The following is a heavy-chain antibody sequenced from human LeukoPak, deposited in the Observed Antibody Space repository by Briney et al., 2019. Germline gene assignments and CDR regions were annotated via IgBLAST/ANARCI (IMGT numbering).Heavy chain of an antibody. CDR3: ARYISWWDV. Sequence: GGSLRLSCAAPGFSFTTYWMSWVRQAPGKAMEWVSSITSIGTYIFYADSVKGRFTISRDNAKNSLYLQMNTLRPEDTAVYYCARYISWWDVWGKGTTVTISS. CDR2: ITSIGTYI. CDR1: GFSFTTYW. V-gene: IGHV3-21*01. D-gene: IGHD6-13*01. J-gene: IGHJ6*04.